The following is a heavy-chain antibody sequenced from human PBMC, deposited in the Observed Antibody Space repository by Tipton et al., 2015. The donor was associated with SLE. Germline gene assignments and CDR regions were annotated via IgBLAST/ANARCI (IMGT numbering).Heavy chain of an antibody. J-gene: IGHJ6*02. CDR3: AREVYSGSYYYYYGMDV. Sequence: QLVQSGAEVKKPGASVKVSCKASGYTFTSYDINWVRQATGQGLEWMGWMNPNSGNTGYAQKFQGRVTMTRNTSISTAYMELNSLRSEGTAVYYCAREVYSGSYYYYYGMDVWGQGTTVTISS. CDR1: GYTFTSYD. D-gene: IGHD3-10*01. V-gene: IGHV1-8*01. CDR2: MNPNSGNT.